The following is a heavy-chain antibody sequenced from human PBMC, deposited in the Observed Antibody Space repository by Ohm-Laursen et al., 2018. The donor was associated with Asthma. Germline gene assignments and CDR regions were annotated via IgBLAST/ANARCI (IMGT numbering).Heavy chain of an antibody. J-gene: IGHJ1*01. CDR3: ARIGPEWELPGREYSLHH. D-gene: IGHD1-26*01. CDR2: ISTASTFI. Sequence: GSLRLSCAASGYTFSRYSIHWVRQIPGKRLEWVASISTASTFIYYADSVRGRFTTSRDNAKNSVYLQMNSLRAEDTALYYCARIGPEWELPGREYSLHHWGQGTQVTVSS. V-gene: IGHV3-21*01. CDR1: GYTFSRYS.